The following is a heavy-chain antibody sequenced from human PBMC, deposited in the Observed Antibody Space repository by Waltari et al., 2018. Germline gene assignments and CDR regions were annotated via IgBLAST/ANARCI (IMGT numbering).Heavy chain of an antibody. V-gene: IGHV4-34*01. Sequence: QVQLQQWGAGLLKPSETLSLTCAVYGGSFSGYYWSWIRQPPGKGLEWIGEINHSGSTNYNPSLKSRVTISVDTSKNQFSLKLSSVTAADTAVYYCARFGPYSSGHGGYWGQGTLVTVSS. CDR2: INHSGST. CDR3: ARFGPYSSGHGGY. CDR1: GGSFSGYY. D-gene: IGHD6-19*01. J-gene: IGHJ4*02.